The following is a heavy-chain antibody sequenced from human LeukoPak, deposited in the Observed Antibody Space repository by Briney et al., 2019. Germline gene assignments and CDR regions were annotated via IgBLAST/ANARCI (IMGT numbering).Heavy chain of an antibody. J-gene: IGHJ4*02. CDR2: IYYGGST. V-gene: IGHV4-59*01. D-gene: IGHD6-13*01. Sequence: SETLSLTCTASGGSISSYYWSWIRQPPGKGLEWIGYIYYGGSTNYNPSLKSRVTISVDTSKNQFSLKLSSVTAADTAVYYCARRHPNSSRLSRPMYFDYWGQGTLVTVSS. CDR3: ARRHPNSSRLSRPMYFDY. CDR1: GGSISSYY.